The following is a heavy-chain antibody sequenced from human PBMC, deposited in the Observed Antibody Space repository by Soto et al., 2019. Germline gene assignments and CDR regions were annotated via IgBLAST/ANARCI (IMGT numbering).Heavy chain of an antibody. J-gene: IGHJ4*02. CDR3: ARSNWYSEY. D-gene: IGHD7-27*01. V-gene: IGHV4-59*11. Sequence: QVQLQESGPGLVKPSETLSLTCTVSGGSISNHYWSWIRQPPGKGLEWIGYIYYNGNTNYNPALKSRVTMSVATSKNQLSLKLSSVTAADTAVYYCARSNWYSEYWGQGTLVTVSS. CDR2: IYYNGNT. CDR1: GGSISNHY.